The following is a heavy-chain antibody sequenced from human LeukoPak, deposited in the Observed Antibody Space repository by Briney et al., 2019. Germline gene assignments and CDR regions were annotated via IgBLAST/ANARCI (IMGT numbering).Heavy chain of an antibody. D-gene: IGHD3-22*01. CDR2: INPNSGGT. CDR1: GYTFTGYY. J-gene: IGHJ4*02. V-gene: IGHV1-2*06. CDR3: ASPRLPYYYDSSGSTQVFDY. Sequence: GASEKVSCKASGYTFTGYYMHWVRQAPGQGLEWMGRINPNSGGTNYAQKFQGRVTMTRDTSISTAYMELSRLRSDDTAVYYCASPRLPYYYDSSGSTQVFDYWGQGTLVTVSS.